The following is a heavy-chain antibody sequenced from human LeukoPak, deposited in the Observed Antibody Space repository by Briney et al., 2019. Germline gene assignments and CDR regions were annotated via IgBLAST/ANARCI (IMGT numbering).Heavy chain of an antibody. V-gene: IGHV3-7*01. CDR1: GFMFSTYG. Sequence: PGGSLRLSCSASGFMFSTYGMTWVRQAPGKGLEWVANIKQDGSEKNYVDSVKGRFFISRDNTNNTVYLQLNSLRAEDTAVYSCVKDQGTTMTSYAFHIWGQGTMVTVSS. D-gene: IGHD4-17*01. CDR2: IKQDGSEK. CDR3: VKDQGTTMTSYAFHI. J-gene: IGHJ3*02.